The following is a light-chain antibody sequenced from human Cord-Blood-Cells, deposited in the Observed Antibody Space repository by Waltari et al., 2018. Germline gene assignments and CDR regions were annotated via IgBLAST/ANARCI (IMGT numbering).Light chain of an antibody. V-gene: IGLV2-18*02. CDR3: SSYTSSSTKV. CDR1: SSDDVSYNS. CDR2: EVS. J-gene: IGLJ3*02. Sequence: QSALTPHPSAAGSPAGSVTTSCTGTSSDDVSYNSVSCYHQPPGTAPKLMIYEVSNRPSGVPDRFSGSKSGNTASLTISGLQAEDEADYYCSSYTSSSTKVFGGGTKLTVL.